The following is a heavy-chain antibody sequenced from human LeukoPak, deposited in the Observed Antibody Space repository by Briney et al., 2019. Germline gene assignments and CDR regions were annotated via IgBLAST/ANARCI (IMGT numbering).Heavy chain of an antibody. D-gene: IGHD4-11*01. Sequence: SETLSLTCTVPGGSVSSGSYYWSWIRQPPGKGLEWIGYIYYSGSTNYNPSLKSRVTISVDTSKNQFSLKLSSVTAADTAVYYCARDADLQPLGYWGQGTLVTVSS. CDR2: IYYSGST. J-gene: IGHJ4*02. CDR3: ARDADLQPLGY. CDR1: GGSVSSGSYY. V-gene: IGHV4-61*01.